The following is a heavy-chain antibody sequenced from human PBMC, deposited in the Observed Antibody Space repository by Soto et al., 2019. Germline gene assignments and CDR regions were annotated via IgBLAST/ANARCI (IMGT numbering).Heavy chain of an antibody. CDR3: TSESPDQTDSGNTNYYSYGMDV. J-gene: IGHJ6*02. CDR1: GFTFGDYA. CDR2: IRSKAYGGTT. V-gene: IGHV3-49*04. Sequence: GGSLRLSCTDSGFTFGDYAMSWVRQAPGKGLEWVGFIRSKAYGGTTEYTASVKGRLTISRDDSKSIAYLQMNSLKTEDTAVYYCTSESPDQTDSGNTNYYSYGMDVWGQGTTVTVSS. D-gene: IGHD1-1*01.